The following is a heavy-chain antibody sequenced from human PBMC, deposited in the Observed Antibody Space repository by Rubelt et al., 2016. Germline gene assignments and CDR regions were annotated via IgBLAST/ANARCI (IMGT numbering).Heavy chain of an antibody. D-gene: IGHD3-10*01. CDR2: VYYSGGT. CDR3: TRDRGQLLIDS. Sequence: QLQLQESGPGLLKPSETLSLICTVSGGSIRSSGYYWGWIRQPPGKGLEWIGSVYYSGGTYYNPSLKSRVPVSSDTAKNHFSLEVRSVTAADTAVYYCTRDRGQLLIDSWGQGTQVTVSS. CDR1: GGSIRSSGYY. J-gene: IGHJ4*02. V-gene: IGHV4-39*07.